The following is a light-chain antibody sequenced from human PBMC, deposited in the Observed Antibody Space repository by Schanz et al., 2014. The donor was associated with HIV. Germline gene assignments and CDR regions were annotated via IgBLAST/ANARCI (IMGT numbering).Light chain of an antibody. CDR1: SSDFGRNNY. V-gene: IGLV2-8*01. CDR2: EVS. CDR3: SSYAATSNVL. Sequence: QSALTQPASVSGSPGQSITVSCTGASSDFGRNNYVSWYQQHPGKAPKLMIYEVSERPSGVPDRFSGSKSGNTASLTVSGLQADDEADYYCSSYAATSNVLFGGGTKLTVL. J-gene: IGLJ3*02.